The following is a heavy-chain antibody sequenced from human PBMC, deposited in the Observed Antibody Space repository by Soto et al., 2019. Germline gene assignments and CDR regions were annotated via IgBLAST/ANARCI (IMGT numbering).Heavy chain of an antibody. V-gene: IGHV4-59*01. CDR3: ARSGRLRLGFYYFDY. Sequence: SETLSLTCTVSGGSISSYYWSWIRQPPGKGLEWIGYIYYSGSTNYNPSLKSRVTISVDTSKNQFSLKLSSVTAADTAVYYCARSGRLRLGFYYFDYWGQGTLVTVSS. J-gene: IGHJ4*02. D-gene: IGHD5-12*01. CDR2: IYYSGST. CDR1: GGSISSYY.